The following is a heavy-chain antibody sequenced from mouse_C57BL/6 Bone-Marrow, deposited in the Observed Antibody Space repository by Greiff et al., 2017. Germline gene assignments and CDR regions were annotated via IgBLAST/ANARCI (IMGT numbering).Heavy chain of an antibody. J-gene: IGHJ1*03. CDR2: IYPRSGNT. V-gene: IGHV1-81*01. CDR1: GYTFTSYG. CDR3: ARGIYYYGSSFYWYCDV. Sequence: VQLQQSGAELARPGASVKLSCKASGYTFTSYGISWVKQRTGQGLEWIGEIYPRSGNTYYNEKFKGKAKLTADTSSSTAYMELRSLTAADSAVYFCARGIYYYGSSFYWYCDVWGTGTTVTVSS. D-gene: IGHD1-1*01.